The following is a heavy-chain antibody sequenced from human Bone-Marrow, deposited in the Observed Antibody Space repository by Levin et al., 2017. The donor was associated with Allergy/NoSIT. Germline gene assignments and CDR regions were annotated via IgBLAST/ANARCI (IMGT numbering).Heavy chain of an antibody. CDR2: ISGSGGST. J-gene: IGHJ4*02. V-gene: IGHV3-23*01. Sequence: GGSPRLSCAASGFTFSSYAMSWVRQAPGKGLEWVSAISGSGGSTYYADSVKGRFTISRDNSKNTLYLQMNSLRAEDTAVYYCADSSGYYYFDYWGQGTLVTVSS. CDR3: ADSSGYYYFDY. D-gene: IGHD3-22*01. CDR1: GFTFSSYA.